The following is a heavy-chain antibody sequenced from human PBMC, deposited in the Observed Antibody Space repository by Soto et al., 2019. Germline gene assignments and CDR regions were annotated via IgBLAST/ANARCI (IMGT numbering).Heavy chain of an antibody. CDR2: IKSKTDGGTT. J-gene: IGHJ6*02. CDR3: TTDRGSYYFYYYYYGMDV. Sequence: GESLKISCAASGFTFSNAWMSWVRQAPGKGLEWVGRIKSKTDGGTTDYAAPVKGRFTISRDDSKNTLYLQMNSLKTEDTAVYYCTTDRGSYYFYYYYYGMDVWGQGTTVTVSS. V-gene: IGHV3-15*01. D-gene: IGHD1-26*01. CDR1: GFTFSNAW.